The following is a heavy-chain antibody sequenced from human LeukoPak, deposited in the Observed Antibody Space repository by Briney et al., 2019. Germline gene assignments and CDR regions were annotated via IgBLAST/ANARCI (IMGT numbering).Heavy chain of an antibody. CDR2: INHRGST. J-gene: IGHJ4*02. Sequence: KPSETLSLTCAVYGESFSGYYWSWIRQPPGKGLEWIGEINHRGSTNYNPSLKSRVTMSVDTSKNQISLKLSSVTAADTAVYYCARMDCSSVSCYLHYWGQGTLVTVSS. D-gene: IGHD2-2*01. V-gene: IGHV4-34*01. CDR1: GESFSGYY. CDR3: ARMDCSSVSCYLHY.